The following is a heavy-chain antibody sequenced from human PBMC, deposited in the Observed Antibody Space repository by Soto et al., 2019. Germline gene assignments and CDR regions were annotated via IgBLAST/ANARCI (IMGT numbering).Heavy chain of an antibody. CDR1: GGSISSSIYY. D-gene: IGHD3-22*01. V-gene: IGHV4-39*01. CDR2: IYYSGST. J-gene: IGHJ5*02. CDR3: ARHLGITMIVVAGNWFDP. Sequence: SETLSLTCTVSGGSISSSIYYWGGIRHPPGKGLEWIGSIYYSGSTYYNPSLKSRVTISVDTSKNQFSLKLSSVTAADTAVYYCARHLGITMIVVAGNWFDPWGQGTLVTVSS.